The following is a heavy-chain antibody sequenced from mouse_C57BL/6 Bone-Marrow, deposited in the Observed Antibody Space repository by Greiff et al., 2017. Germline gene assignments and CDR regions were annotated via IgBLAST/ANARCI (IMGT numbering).Heavy chain of an antibody. D-gene: IGHD1-1*01. V-gene: IGHV5-16*01. J-gene: IGHJ4*01. CDR1: GFTFSDYY. CDR3: ARDRYYYGSSHYYAMDY. CDR2: INYDGSST. Sequence: EVQLVESEGGLVQPGSSMKLSCTASGFTFSDYYMAWVRQVPEKGLEWVANINYDGSSTYYLDSLKSRFIISRDNAKNILYLQMSSLKSEDTATYYCARDRYYYGSSHYYAMDYWGQGTSVTVSS.